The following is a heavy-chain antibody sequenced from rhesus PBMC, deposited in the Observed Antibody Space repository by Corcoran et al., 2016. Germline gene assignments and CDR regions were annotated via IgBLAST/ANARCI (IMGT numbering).Heavy chain of an antibody. CDR1: GGSIRSNY. J-gene: IGHJ4*01. CDR2: ISGSGGTT. V-gene: IGHV4-173*01. D-gene: IGHD3-16*01. CDR3: ARDPYSGSYYVFDY. Sequence: QLQLQESGPGLVKPSETLSLTCAVSGGSIRSNYWSWLSPPPRLGLEGIGRISGSGGTTDYNPSLKSRVTISTDTSKNQFSLKLSSVTAADTAVYYCARDPYSGSYYVFDYWGQGVLVTVSS.